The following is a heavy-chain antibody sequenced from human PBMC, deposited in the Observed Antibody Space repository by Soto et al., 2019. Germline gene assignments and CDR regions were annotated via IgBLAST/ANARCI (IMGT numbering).Heavy chain of an antibody. CDR3: ARGYGGPIGWFDP. J-gene: IGHJ5*02. D-gene: IGHD3-16*01. CDR2: INAGNGNT. Sequence: QVQLVQSGAEVKKPGASVKVSCKASGYTFTSYAMHWVRQAPGQRLEWMGWINAGNGNTKYSQKFQGRVTITRDTSASTADMELSSLRSEDTAVYYWARGYGGPIGWFDPWGQGTLGTVSS. CDR1: GYTFTSYA. V-gene: IGHV1-3*01.